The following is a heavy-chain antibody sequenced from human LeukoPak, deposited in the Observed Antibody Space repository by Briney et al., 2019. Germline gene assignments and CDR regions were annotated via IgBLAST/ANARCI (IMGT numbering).Heavy chain of an antibody. Sequence: SETLSLTCTVSGGSISSYYWSWIRQPPGKGLEWIGYIYYSGSTNYNPSLKSRVTISVDTSKNQFSLKLSSVTAADTAVYYCARYCDILTGYYLSHAFDIWGQGTMVTVSS. V-gene: IGHV4-59*12. CDR3: ARYCDILTGYYLSHAFDI. CDR2: IYYSGST. J-gene: IGHJ3*02. D-gene: IGHD3-9*01. CDR1: GGSISSYY.